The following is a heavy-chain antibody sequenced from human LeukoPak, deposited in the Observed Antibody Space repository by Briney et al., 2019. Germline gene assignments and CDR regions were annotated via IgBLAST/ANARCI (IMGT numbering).Heavy chain of an antibody. CDR2: IYHSGST. CDR1: GYSISSGYY. J-gene: IGHJ4*02. Sequence: PSETLSLTCTVSGYSISSGYYWGWIRQPPGKGLEWIGSIYHSGSTYYNPSLKSRVTISVDTSKNQFSLKLSSVTAADTAVYYCARGDGLGYCSSTSCYDYWGQGTLVTVSS. V-gene: IGHV4-38-2*02. CDR3: ARGDGLGYCSSTSCYDY. D-gene: IGHD2-2*01.